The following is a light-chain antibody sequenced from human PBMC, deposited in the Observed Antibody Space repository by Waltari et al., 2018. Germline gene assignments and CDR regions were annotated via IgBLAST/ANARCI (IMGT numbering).Light chain of an antibody. Sequence: DIQMTQSPSSLSATVGDRVTITCRASQSISSYLNWYQQKPGKAPKLLIYAASNLQSGVPSRYSGSGSGTDLTLTISSLQPEDFATYYCQQSYSLYTFGQGTKLEIK. CDR1: QSISSY. J-gene: IGKJ2*01. V-gene: IGKV1-39*01. CDR3: QQSYSLYT. CDR2: AAS.